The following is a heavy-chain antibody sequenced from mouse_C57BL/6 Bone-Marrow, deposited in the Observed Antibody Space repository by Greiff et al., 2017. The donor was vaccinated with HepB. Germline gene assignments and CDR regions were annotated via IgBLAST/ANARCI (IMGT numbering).Heavy chain of an antibody. D-gene: IGHD2-3*01. CDR1: GFNIKDDY. V-gene: IGHV14-4*01. CDR2: IDPENGDT. Sequence: EVQLVESGAELVRPGASVKLSCTASGFNIKDDYMHWVKQRPEQGLEWIGWIDPENGDTEYASKFQGKATITADTSSNTAYLQLSSLTSEDTAVYYCTTDDGPFDYWGQGTTLTVSS. CDR3: TTDDGPFDY. J-gene: IGHJ2*01.